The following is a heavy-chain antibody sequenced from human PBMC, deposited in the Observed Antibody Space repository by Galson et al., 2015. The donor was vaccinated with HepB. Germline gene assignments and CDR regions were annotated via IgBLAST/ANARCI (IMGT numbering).Heavy chain of an antibody. V-gene: IGHV2-5*02. CDR2: IYWDDVK. CDR1: GFSLSTSGVG. D-gene: IGHD3-3*01. J-gene: IGHJ3*01. CDR3: AHRHIETIFGEVLDGDALDF. Sequence: PTLVTPPQTLTLTCTFSGFSLSTSGVGVNWIRQHPGKAPEWLALIYWDDVKRYNPSLKGRVTTSKDTSKNEVVLKMTDPDPLDTATYYCAHRHIETIFGEVLDGDALDFWGRGTLVTVTS.